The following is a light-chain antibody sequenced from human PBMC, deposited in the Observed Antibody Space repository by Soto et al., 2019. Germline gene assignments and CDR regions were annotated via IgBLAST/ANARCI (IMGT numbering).Light chain of an antibody. CDR1: SNDVGGYDL. Sequence: QSALTQPASVSGSPGQSITISCTGTSNDVGGYDLVSWYQHHPGKAPKLLIYESNKPPSGVSDRFSGSRSGNTASLTISALRPEDGADYSCCSFAGGATFVFGGGTKLTVL. CDR3: CSFAGGATFV. J-gene: IGLJ3*02. CDR2: ESN. V-gene: IGLV2-23*03.